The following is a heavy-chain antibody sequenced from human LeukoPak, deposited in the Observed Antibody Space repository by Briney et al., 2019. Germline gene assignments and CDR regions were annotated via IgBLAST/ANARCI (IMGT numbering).Heavy chain of an antibody. D-gene: IGHD3-10*01. V-gene: IGHV4-59*01. CDR3: ARDRYYYGSGSSSDWYFDL. Sequence: SETLSLTCTVSGGCISSYYWSWIRQPPGKGLEWIAYIYYTGSTKFNPSLKSRVTISVDTSKNQFSLKLNSVTAADTAMYYCARDRYYYGSGSSSDWYFDLWGRGTLVTVSS. CDR1: GGCISSYY. CDR2: IYYTGST. J-gene: IGHJ2*01.